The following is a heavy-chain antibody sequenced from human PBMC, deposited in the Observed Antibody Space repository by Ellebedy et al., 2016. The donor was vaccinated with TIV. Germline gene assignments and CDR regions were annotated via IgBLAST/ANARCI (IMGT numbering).Heavy chain of an antibody. CDR1: GFTFDSHA. CDR3: ARDDYHGSGIDY. V-gene: IGHV3-30*16. D-gene: IGHD3-10*01. CDR2: IAYDGNDE. Sequence: GGSLRLSCAASGFTFDSHAMHWVRQAPGKGLEWVAVIAYDGNDEYYADSVKGRFTISRDNSKSTFYLQMNSLRAGDTAVYYCARDDYHGSGIDYWGQGTLVTVSS. J-gene: IGHJ4*02.